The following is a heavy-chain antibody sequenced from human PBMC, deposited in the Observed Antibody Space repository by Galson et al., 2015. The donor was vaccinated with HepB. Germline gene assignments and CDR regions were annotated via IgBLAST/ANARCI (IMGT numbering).Heavy chain of an antibody. Sequence: TCAVYGEPSRNYFWAWIRQPPGKGLEWIAEINLGGNSNYNPSLKSRVTISVDTSKNHFSLKMGSVTAADTAVYYCVTRQGVSWFFNYWGQGTLVTVSS. V-gene: IGHV4-34*01. CDR2: INLGGNS. CDR3: VTRQGVSWFFNY. CDR1: GEPSRNYF. J-gene: IGHJ4*02. D-gene: IGHD3-10*01.